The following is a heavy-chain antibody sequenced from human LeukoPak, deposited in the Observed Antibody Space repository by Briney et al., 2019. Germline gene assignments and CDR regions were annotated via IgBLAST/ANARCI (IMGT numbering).Heavy chain of an antibody. D-gene: IGHD2-2*01. CDR1: GFTFSSYW. J-gene: IGHJ5*02. V-gene: IGHV3-74*01. CDR2: INSDGSST. Sequence: GGSLRLSCAASGFTFSSYWMHWVRQAPGKRLVWVSRINSDGSSTSYADSVKGRFTISRDNAKNTLYLQMNSLRAEDTAVYYCARGYCSSTSCYREGFDPWGQGTLVTVSS. CDR3: ARGYCSSTSCYREGFDP.